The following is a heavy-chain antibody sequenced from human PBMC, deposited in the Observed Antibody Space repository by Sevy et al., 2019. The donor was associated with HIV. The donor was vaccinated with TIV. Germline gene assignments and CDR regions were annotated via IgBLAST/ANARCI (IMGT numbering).Heavy chain of an antibody. CDR3: AKRRVQSGLSGGGSNYGWDV. Sequence: GGSLRLSCAASGFTFSSHWMHWVRQAPGKGLVWVSRINGDGSDITYADSVKGRFSISRDDAKNTLYLQMNSLRAEDTAVYYCAKRRVQSGLSGGGSNYGWDVCGQGTTVTVSS. D-gene: IGHD2-8*02. CDR2: INGDGSDI. V-gene: IGHV3-74*01. CDR1: GFTFSSHW. J-gene: IGHJ6*02.